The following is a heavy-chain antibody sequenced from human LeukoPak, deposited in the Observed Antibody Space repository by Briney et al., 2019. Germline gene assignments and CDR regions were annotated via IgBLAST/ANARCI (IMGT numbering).Heavy chain of an antibody. CDR2: ISYDGSNK. Sequence: GGSLRLSCAASGFTFSSYGMHWVRQAPGKGLEWVAVISYDGSNKYYADSVKGRFTISRDNSKNTLYLQMNSLRAEDTAVYYCAKERTDFWSGYGAGGFDPWGQGTLVTVSS. V-gene: IGHV3-30*18. J-gene: IGHJ5*02. CDR1: GFTFSSYG. CDR3: AKERTDFWSGYGAGGFDP. D-gene: IGHD3-3*01.